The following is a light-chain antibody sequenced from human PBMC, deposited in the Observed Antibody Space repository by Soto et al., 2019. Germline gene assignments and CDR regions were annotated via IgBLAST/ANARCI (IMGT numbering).Light chain of an antibody. CDR2: GGS. CDR3: QQYGSSPPT. CDR1: QSVSSNH. J-gene: IGKJ1*01. Sequence: DIVLTQSPGTLSLSPGERATLYCRASQSVSSNHLAWYQQKPGQAPRLLIYGGSSRATGIPVRFSGSGSGTDFTLTISRLEPEDFAVYYCQQYGSSPPTFGQGTKVDIK. V-gene: IGKV3-20*01.